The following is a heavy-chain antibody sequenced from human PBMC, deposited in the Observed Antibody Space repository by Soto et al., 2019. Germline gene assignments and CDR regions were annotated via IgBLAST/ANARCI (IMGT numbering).Heavy chain of an antibody. Sequence: GGSLRLSCAASGFTFSSYDLSWVRQAPGKGLEWVSTISGGGGSAYDADSVKGRFTISRDNSKNTLYLQMNSLRAEDTAVYYCEKARITGITNDFSYGMDVWGQGTTVTVSS. CDR3: EKARITGITNDFSYGMDV. CDR1: GFTFSSYD. D-gene: IGHD1-20*01. V-gene: IGHV3-23*01. J-gene: IGHJ6*02. CDR2: ISGGGGSA.